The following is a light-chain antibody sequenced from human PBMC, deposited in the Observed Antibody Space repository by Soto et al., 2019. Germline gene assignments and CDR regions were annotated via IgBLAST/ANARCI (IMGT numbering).Light chain of an antibody. Sequence: DIQMTQSPSSLSASVGDGVTITCLASQGISTYLNWYQQKPGKAPKLLIYAASSLQSGVPSRFSGSGSETDFTLTISSLQPEDFATYSCQQSYSTTWKFGQGTKVDIK. CDR3: QQSYSTTWK. V-gene: IGKV1-39*01. CDR2: AAS. J-gene: IGKJ1*01. CDR1: QGISTY.